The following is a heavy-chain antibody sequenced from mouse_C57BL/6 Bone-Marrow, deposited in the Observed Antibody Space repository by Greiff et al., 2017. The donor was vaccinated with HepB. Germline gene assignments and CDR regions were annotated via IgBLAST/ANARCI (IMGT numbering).Heavy chain of an antibody. CDR3: ARETPYPSWFAY. V-gene: IGHV1-80*01. CDR1: GYAFSSYW. J-gene: IGHJ3*01. CDR2: IYPGDGDT. D-gene: IGHD2-10*01. Sequence: QVQLQQSGAELVKPGASVKISCKASGYAFSSYWMNWVKQRPGKGLEWIGQIYPGDGDTNYNGKFKGKATLTADKSSSTAYMQLSSLTSEDSAVDFCARETPYPSWFAYWGQGTLVTVSA.